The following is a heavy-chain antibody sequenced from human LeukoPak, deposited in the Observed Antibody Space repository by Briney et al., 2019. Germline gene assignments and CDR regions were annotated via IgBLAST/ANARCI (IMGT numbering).Heavy chain of an antibody. J-gene: IGHJ4*02. Sequence: KPGGSLRLSCAASGFTFSSYSMSWVRQAPGKGLEWVSSISSSSSYIYYADSVKGRFTISRDNAKNSLYLQMNSLRAEDTAVYYCARAGSSWYYFDYWGQGTLVTVSS. CDR1: GFTFSSYS. D-gene: IGHD6-13*01. V-gene: IGHV3-21*01. CDR3: ARAGSSWYYFDY. CDR2: ISSSSSYI.